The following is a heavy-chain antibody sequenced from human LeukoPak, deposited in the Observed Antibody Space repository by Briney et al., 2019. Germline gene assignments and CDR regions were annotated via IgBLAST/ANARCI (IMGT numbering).Heavy chain of an antibody. CDR2: ISGSGGST. Sequence: GGSLRLSCAASGFTFSSYAMTWVRQAPGKGLEWVSAISGSGGSTYYADSVKGRFTISRDNSKNSLYLQMNSLRAEDTAVYYCARDILTMIRGAVPLDYWGQGTLVTVSS. D-gene: IGHD3-10*01. J-gene: IGHJ4*02. CDR3: ARDILTMIRGAVPLDY. CDR1: GFTFSSYA. V-gene: IGHV3-23*01.